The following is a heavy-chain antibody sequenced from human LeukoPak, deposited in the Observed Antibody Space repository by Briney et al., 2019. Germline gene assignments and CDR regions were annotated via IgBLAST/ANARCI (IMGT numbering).Heavy chain of an antibody. J-gene: IGHJ4*02. CDR3: ARVLFRGIAVAD. D-gene: IGHD6-19*01. CDR1: GYTFTSYG. V-gene: IGHV1-18*01. Sequence: ASVKVSCKASGYTFTSYGISWVRQAPGQGLEWMGWISAYNGNTNYAQKLQGRVTMATDTSTSTAYMELRSLRSDDTAVYYCARVLFRGIAVADWGQGTLVTVSS. CDR2: ISAYNGNT.